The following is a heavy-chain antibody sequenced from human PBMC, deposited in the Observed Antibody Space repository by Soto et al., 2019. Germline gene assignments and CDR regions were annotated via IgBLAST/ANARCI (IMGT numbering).Heavy chain of an antibody. CDR1: GGTFTNYA. J-gene: IGHJ6*02. CDR2: IIPIFGTP. D-gene: IGHD2-2*01. CDR3: ARERSVGYCITTTCPKPFYCYAMDV. Sequence: GASVKVSCKASGGTFTNYAFSWVRQAPGQGLEWMGGIIPIFGTPDYAQKFQGRVTITADESTRTASMELSSLRSDDTAVYYCARERSVGYCITTTCPKPFYCYAMDVWGQGTTVTVSS. V-gene: IGHV1-69*13.